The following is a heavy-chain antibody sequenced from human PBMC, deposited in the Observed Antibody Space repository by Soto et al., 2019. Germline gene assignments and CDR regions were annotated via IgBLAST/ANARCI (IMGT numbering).Heavy chain of an antibody. D-gene: IGHD2-2*02. Sequence: GESLKISCTGSGYSFTNYWIGWVRQIPGKGLEWMGIIYPGDSNTRYSPSFQGQVTISADRSISTAYLQWSSLKASDTAMYYCARQGYCSSTSCYTVDYGGQGTLVTVSS. V-gene: IGHV5-51*01. CDR2: IYPGDSNT. CDR3: ARQGYCSSTSCYTVDY. CDR1: GYSFTNYW. J-gene: IGHJ4*02.